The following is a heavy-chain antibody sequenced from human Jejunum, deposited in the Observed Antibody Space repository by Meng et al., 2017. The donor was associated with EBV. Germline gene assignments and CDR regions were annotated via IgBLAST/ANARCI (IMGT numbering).Heavy chain of an antibody. CDR2: INHSVRT. J-gene: IGHJ5*02. Sequence: QVQLQQWGGGLLKPSEXLSLPCGVYGGSFGNFYWSWIRQPPGKGLEWIGEINHSVRTNYDPSLKSRVSISLDTSKNQFSLKLNSVTAADTAVYYCAGGKYVAWEVLYAWGQGTLVTVSS. V-gene: IGHV4-34*01. CDR3: AGGKYVAWEVLYA. D-gene: IGHD1-26*01. CDR1: GGSFGNFY.